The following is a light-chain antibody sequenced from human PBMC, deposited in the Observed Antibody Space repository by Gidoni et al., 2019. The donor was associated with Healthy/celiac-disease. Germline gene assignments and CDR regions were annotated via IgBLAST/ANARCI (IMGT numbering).Light chain of an antibody. J-gene: IGKJ3*01. V-gene: IGKV1-9*01. CDR2: AAS. CDR3: QQLNSYRFT. Sequence: DIQLTQSPPFLSASGGDRVTITCRASQGISSYLAWYQQKPGKAPKLLIYAASTLQSGVPSRFSGSGSGTEFTLTISSLQPEDFATYYCQQLNSYRFTFGPGTKVDIK. CDR1: QGISSY.